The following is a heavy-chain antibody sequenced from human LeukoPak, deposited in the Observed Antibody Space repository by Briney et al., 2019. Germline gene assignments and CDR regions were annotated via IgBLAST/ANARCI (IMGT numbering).Heavy chain of an antibody. CDR1: GGSIRSYY. D-gene: IGHD1-1*01. Sequence: SETLSLTCTVSGGSIRSYYWSWLRQPPGKGLEWIGYINDSGSTNSNPSLKSRVTMSVDTSKNQFSLKLSSVTAADTAVYYCTRRGRNNWGEGNDYWGQGTLVTVSS. CDR2: INDSGST. CDR3: TRRGRNNWGEGNDY. J-gene: IGHJ4*02. V-gene: IGHV4-59*08.